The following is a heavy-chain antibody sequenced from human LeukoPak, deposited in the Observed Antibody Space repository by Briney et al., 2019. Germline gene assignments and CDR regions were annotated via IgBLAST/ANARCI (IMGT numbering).Heavy chain of an antibody. CDR3: AKGTMDGGQYYYDSS. V-gene: IGHV3-30*18. CDR2: ISYDGSNK. CDR1: GFTFSHYG. J-gene: IGHJ4*02. Sequence: GRSLRLSCAASGFTFSHYGVHWVRQAPGKGLEWVAVISYDGSNKYYADSVKGRFTISRDNSKNTLYLQMNSLRAEDTAVYYCAKGTMDGGQYYYDSSGGQGTLVTVSS. D-gene: IGHD3-22*01.